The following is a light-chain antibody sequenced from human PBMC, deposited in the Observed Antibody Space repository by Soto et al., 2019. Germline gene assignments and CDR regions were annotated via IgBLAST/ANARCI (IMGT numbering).Light chain of an antibody. CDR2: DAS. J-gene: IGKJ2*01. Sequence: DIQMTQSPSTLSASVGDRVTITCRASQSISSWLAWYQQKRGRARKLLIYDASSLTSGVPSRFSGSGTGTEFTLTISSLQPDDFATYYCQQSDTYSYTFGQGTKLEIK. CDR3: QQSDTYSYT. V-gene: IGKV1-5*01. CDR1: QSISSW.